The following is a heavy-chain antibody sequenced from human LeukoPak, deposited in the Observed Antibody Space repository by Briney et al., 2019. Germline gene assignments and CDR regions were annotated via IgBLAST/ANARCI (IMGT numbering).Heavy chain of an antibody. V-gene: IGHV1-2*02. D-gene: IGHD6-13*01. CDR1: GYTFTGYY. CDR2: INPNSGGT. Sequence: ASVKVSCKASGYTFTGYYMHWVRQAPGQGLEWMGWINPNSGGTNYAQKFQGRVTMTRDTSISTAYMELSRLRSDDTAVYYCARVVHGTAAGNNWFDPWGQGTQVTVSS. J-gene: IGHJ5*02. CDR3: ARVVHGTAAGNNWFDP.